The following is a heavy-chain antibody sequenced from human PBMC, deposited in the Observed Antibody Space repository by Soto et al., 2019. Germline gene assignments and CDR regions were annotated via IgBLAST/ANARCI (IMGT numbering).Heavy chain of an antibody. CDR1: GFTFSSYG. Sequence: QEQLVESGGGVVQPGRSLRLSCAASGFTFSSYGMHWVRQSPGKGLEWVAVMSYDGGDKYHADSVKGRFTISRDNSKNTLYLQMNSLRAEDTAVYYCAKEPMNSYYYMDVWGKGTTVTVSS. V-gene: IGHV3-30*18. CDR3: AKEPMNSYYYMDV. J-gene: IGHJ6*03. CDR2: MSYDGGDK. D-gene: IGHD3-22*01.